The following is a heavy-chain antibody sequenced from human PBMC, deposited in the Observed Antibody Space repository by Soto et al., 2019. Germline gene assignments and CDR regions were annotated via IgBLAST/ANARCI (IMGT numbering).Heavy chain of an antibody. Sequence: SETLSLTCTVSGGSISSYYWSWIRQPPGKGLEWIGYIYYSGSTNYNPSLKSRVTISVDTSKNQFSLKLSSVTAADTALYYCARHFEMTTVTTGIDYWGQGTLVTVSS. CDR3: ARHFEMTTVTTGIDY. CDR1: GGSISSYY. V-gene: IGHV4-59*08. CDR2: IYYSGST. D-gene: IGHD4-17*01. J-gene: IGHJ4*02.